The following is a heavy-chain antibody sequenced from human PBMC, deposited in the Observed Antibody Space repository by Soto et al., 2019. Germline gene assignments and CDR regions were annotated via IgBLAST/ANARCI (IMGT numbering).Heavy chain of an antibody. V-gene: IGHV2-5*02. CDR3: AHRLAYFAY. CDR1: GFSPSTSGVG. Sequence: QITLKESGPTLVTPTQTLTLTFTFSGFSPSTSGVGVGWLRQPPGKALEWLALIYCDDDKRYSPSLKSRLTITKDSSKNQVVITMTNRDPVDTSTFYCAHRLAYFAYWGQGTLVTVSS. D-gene: IGHD6-25*01. J-gene: IGHJ4*02. CDR2: IYCDDDK.